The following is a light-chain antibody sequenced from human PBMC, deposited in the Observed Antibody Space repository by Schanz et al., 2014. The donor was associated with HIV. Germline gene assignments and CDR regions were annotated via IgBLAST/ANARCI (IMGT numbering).Light chain of an antibody. CDR1: SSGVGSYNL. CDR3: SSYTSSSTVV. V-gene: IGLV2-14*02. CDR2: DVS. J-gene: IGLJ3*02. Sequence: QSALTQPASVSGSPGQSITISCTGSSSGVGSYNLLSRYQQYPGKAPKLMIYDVSNRPSGVSNRFSGSKSGNTASLTVSGLQAEDEADYYCSSYTSSSTVVFGGGTKLTVL.